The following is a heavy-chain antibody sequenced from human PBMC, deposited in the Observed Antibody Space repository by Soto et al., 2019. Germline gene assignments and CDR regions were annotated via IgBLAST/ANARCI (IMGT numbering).Heavy chain of an antibody. Sequence: QVQLVESGGGVVQPGRSLRLSCAASGFIFSDYAMHWVRHAPGKGLEWVAVISHGGDNKYYADSVRGLFAISRDNLKNTLDLQMNSLNPEDTALYHCAKDRHSTSWYGLESVFWGQGTLVTLSS. CDR1: GFIFSDYA. CDR2: ISHGGDNK. V-gene: IGHV3-30*09. D-gene: IGHD6-13*01. J-gene: IGHJ4*02. CDR3: AKDRHSTSWYGLESVF.